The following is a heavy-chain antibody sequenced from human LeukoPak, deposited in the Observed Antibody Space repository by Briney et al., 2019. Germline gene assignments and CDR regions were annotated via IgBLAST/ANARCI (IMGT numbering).Heavy chain of an antibody. V-gene: IGHV3-21*01. CDR1: VFTLSSYS. Sequence: GGSLSLSCAASVFTLSSYSTNWARHAPGKGREWGSSISSSSSYIYYADSVKGRFTISRDNSKNTLYLQMNSLRAEDTDVYYCARDQGGSGSYDYWGQGTLVTVSS. CDR3: ARDQGGSGSYDY. D-gene: IGHD3-10*01. J-gene: IGHJ4*02. CDR2: ISSSSSYI.